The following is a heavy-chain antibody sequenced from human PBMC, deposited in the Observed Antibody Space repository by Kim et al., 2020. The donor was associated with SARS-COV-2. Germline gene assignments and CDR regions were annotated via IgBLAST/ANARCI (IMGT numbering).Heavy chain of an antibody. Sequence: GTANYAQKFQGRVTITADESTSTAYMELSSLRSEDTAVYYCACDGGIHDYWGQGTLVTVSS. J-gene: IGHJ4*02. CDR3: ACDGGIHDY. CDR2: GTA. D-gene: IGHD2-15*01. V-gene: IGHV1-69*01.